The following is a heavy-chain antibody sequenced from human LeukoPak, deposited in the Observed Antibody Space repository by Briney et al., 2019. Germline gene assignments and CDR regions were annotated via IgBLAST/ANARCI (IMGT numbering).Heavy chain of an antibody. V-gene: IGHV4-4*02. J-gene: IGHJ4*02. Sequence: SETLSLTCAVSGGSISSSNWWSWVRQPPGKGLEWIGEIYHSGSTYYNPSLQSRVTISVDTSKNQFSLRLSSVTAADTAVYYCARLRAYYYDSSGYYNFDFWGQGTLVTVSS. CDR2: IYHSGST. D-gene: IGHD3-22*01. CDR3: ARLRAYYYDSSGYYNFDF. CDR1: GGSISSSNW.